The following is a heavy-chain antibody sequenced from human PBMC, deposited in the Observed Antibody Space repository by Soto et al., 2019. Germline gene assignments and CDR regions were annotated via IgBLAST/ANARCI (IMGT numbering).Heavy chain of an antibody. CDR2: ISYDGSNK. CDR3: AKVSTGPLY. Sequence: VRLSCAASGFTFSSYGMHWVRQAPGKGLEWVAVISYDGSNKYYADSVKGRFTTSRDNSKNTLYLQMNSLRAEDTAVYYCAKVSTGPLYWGQGTLVTVSS. V-gene: IGHV3-30*18. J-gene: IGHJ4*02. CDR1: GFTFSSYG.